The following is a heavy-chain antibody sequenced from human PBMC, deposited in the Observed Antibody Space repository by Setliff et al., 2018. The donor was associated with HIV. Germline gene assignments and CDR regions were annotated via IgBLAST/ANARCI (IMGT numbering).Heavy chain of an antibody. CDR1: GFRFASHS. V-gene: IGHV3-48*04. Sequence: GGSLRLSCAPSGFRFASHSMNWVRQAPGKGLEWVSYISSSSTTTYYADSVEGRFTVSRDNAKSSLYLQMNSLRVDDTATYYCVREGGVRGVIFYLDVWGKGTAVTVSS. CDR3: VREGGVRGVIFYLDV. J-gene: IGHJ6*03. D-gene: IGHD3-10*01. CDR2: ISSSSTTT.